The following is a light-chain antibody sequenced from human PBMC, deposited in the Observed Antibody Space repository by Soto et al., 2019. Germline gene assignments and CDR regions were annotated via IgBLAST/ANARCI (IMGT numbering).Light chain of an antibody. V-gene: IGKV3-15*01. Sequence: EIVMTQSPATLSVSPGDRATLSCRASQSVCSYLAWYQQKPGQSPRLLISGASTRATGFPARFSGSGSGTEFTLTISNLQSEDFAVYYCQQYNNWPYTFGQGTKLEIK. CDR2: GAS. CDR1: QSVCSY. CDR3: QQYNNWPYT. J-gene: IGKJ2*01.